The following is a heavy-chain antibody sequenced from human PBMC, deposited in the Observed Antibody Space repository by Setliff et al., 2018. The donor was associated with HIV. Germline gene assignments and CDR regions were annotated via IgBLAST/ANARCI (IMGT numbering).Heavy chain of an antibody. V-gene: IGHV1-2*02. CDR2: INVNSGGT. D-gene: IGHD3-10*01. CDR3: AREGSPICYFDY. J-gene: IGHJ4*02. Sequence: GASVKVSCKASGYTFTNSDINWVRQAPGQGLEWMGWINVNSGGTKYAQKFQGRVTMTRDTSISTAYMEVSSLRSDDTAVYYCAREGSPICYFDYWSQGTLVTVSS. CDR1: GYTFTNSD.